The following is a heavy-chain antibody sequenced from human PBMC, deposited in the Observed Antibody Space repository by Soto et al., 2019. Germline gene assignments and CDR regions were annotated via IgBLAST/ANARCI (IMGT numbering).Heavy chain of an antibody. CDR2: IVVASGRT. CDR3: SADHPHTAIGWPV. J-gene: IGHJ6*02. V-gene: IGHV1-58*02. Sequence: VKVSCKASGFDFGSFGIQFLRQTRGRGLEWIGWIVVASGRTNYARQFQGRVAFSRDMSSTTAYMDLYDLKSDDTAVYFCSADHPHTAIGWPVWGQGTTVTVSS. CDR1: GFDFGSFG.